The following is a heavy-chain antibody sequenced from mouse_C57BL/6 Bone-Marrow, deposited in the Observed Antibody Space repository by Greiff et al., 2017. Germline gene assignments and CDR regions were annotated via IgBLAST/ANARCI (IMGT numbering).Heavy chain of an antibody. D-gene: IGHD2-3*01. V-gene: IGHV1-55*01. J-gene: IGHJ2*01. CDR2: IYPGSGST. Sequence: VQLQQPGAELVKPGASVKMSCKASGYTFTSCWITWVKQRPGQGLEWIGDIYPGSGSTNYNEKFTSKATLTVDTSSSPAYMQLSSLTSEDSAVYYCARGIYDGYYGYWGQGTTLTVSS. CDR3: ARGIYDGYYGY. CDR1: GYTFTSCW.